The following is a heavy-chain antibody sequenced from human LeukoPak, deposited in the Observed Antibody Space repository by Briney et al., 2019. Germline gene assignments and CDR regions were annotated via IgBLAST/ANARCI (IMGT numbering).Heavy chain of an antibody. D-gene: IGHD1-1*01. CDR2: ISYDGSDK. Sequence: PGKPLRLSCAASGFTFSSYGMHWVRQAPGKGLEWVAAISYDGSDKYYTDSVKGRFTISRVNSENTLYLQMNSLRAEDTAVYYCASPKNPNWNYYYGMDVWGQGTTVTVSS. CDR3: ASPKNPNWNYYYGMDV. J-gene: IGHJ6*02. CDR1: GFTFSSYG. V-gene: IGHV3-30*03.